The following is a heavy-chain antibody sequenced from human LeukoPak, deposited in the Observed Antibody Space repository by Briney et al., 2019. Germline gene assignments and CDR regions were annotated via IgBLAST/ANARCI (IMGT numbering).Heavy chain of an antibody. V-gene: IGHV3-7*01. CDR3: TRENWHLDY. CDR2: IKQDGSEK. Sequence: PGGSLRLSCAASGFTFSMSWMSWVRQAPGKGLEWVANIKQDGSEKYYVDSVKDRFTISRDNAKNSLYLQMNSLRAEDAAVYYCTRENWHLDYWGQGNLVTVSS. J-gene: IGHJ4*02. CDR1: GFTFSMSW.